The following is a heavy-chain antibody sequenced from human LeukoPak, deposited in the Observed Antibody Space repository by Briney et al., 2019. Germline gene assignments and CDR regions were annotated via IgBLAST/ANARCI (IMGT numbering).Heavy chain of an antibody. V-gene: IGHV3-23*01. CDR3: AKDGGVAAVGYHYYMDV. CDR2: ISGYGDST. D-gene: IGHD6-13*01. Sequence: GGSLRLSCTASGFTFRNYAMTWVRQAPGKGPEWVSTISGYGDSTFYADFVKGRFTISRDNSKDTLSVQMNSLRAEDTAVYYCAKDGGVAAVGYHYYMDVWGKGTTVTVSS. J-gene: IGHJ6*03. CDR1: GFTFRNYA.